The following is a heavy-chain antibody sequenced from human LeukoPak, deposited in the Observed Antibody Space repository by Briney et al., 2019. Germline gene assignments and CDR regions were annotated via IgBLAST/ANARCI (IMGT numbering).Heavy chain of an antibody. Sequence: GASVKVSCKASGYTLISYDISWVRQAPGQGLEWMGWISAYNGNTNYAQKLQGRVTMTTDTSTSTAYLELRSLRSDDTAVYYCARVSEEMATITFDYWGQGTLVTVSS. CDR2: ISAYNGNT. V-gene: IGHV1-18*01. CDR3: ARVSEEMATITFDY. CDR1: GYTLISYD. D-gene: IGHD5-24*01. J-gene: IGHJ4*02.